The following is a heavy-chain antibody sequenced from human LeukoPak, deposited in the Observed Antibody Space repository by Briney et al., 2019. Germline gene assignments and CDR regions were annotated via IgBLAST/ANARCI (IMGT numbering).Heavy chain of an antibody. CDR3: ARVASSGYYYFDS. Sequence: SQTLSLTCSVSGGSISSDTYYWSWIRLPAEKGLEWIGRIYTSGSTNYNPSLKSRVTISMDTSKNQFSLKLSSVTAADTAVYYCARVASSGYYYFDSWGQGTLVTVSS. J-gene: IGHJ4*02. V-gene: IGHV4-61*02. CDR2: IYTSGST. CDR1: GGSISSDTYY. D-gene: IGHD3-3*01.